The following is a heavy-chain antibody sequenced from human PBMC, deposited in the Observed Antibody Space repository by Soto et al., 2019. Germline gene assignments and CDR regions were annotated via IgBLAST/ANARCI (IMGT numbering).Heavy chain of an antibody. CDR2: IYYSGST. Sequence: QVQLQESGPGLVKPSQTLSLTCTVSGGSISSGGYYWSWIRQHPGKGLEWIGYIYYSGSTYYNPPLKSRVTISVDTSKNQFSLKLSSVTAADTAVYYCARDDGRTTGTTDMAFDIWGQGTMVTVSS. CDR3: ARDDGRTTGTTDMAFDI. CDR1: GGSISSGGYY. J-gene: IGHJ3*02. D-gene: IGHD1-1*01. V-gene: IGHV4-31*03.